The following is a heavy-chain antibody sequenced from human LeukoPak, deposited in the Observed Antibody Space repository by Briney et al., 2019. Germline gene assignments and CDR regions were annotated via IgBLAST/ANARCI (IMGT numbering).Heavy chain of an antibody. V-gene: IGHV3-23*01. CDR3: AKRGVVIRGLILIAIHKEAYYFDY. J-gene: IGHJ4*02. CDR1: GITVSNYG. Sequence: AGGSLRLSCVVSGITVSNYGMSWVRQSPGKGLEWVSGISESGGGTNYADSVRGRFIISRDNSKNTVYLQMNSLRAEDTAVYFCAKRGVVIRGLILIAIHKEAYYFDYWGQGILVTVSS. CDR2: ISESGGGT. D-gene: IGHD3-10*01.